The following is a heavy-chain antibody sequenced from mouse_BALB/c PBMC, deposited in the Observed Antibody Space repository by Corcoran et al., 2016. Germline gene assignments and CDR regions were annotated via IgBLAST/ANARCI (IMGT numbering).Heavy chain of an antibody. D-gene: IGHD4-1*01. Sequence: DVQLQESGPGLVKPSQSLSLTCSVTGYSITSGYYWNWIRQFPGNKLEWMGYISYDGSNNYNPSLKNRISITRDTPKNQFFLKLNSVTTEDTATYYCARGLDFDYWGQGTTLTVSS. CDR2: ISYDGSN. V-gene: IGHV3-6*02. CDR1: GYSITSGYY. CDR3: ARGLDFDY. J-gene: IGHJ2*01.